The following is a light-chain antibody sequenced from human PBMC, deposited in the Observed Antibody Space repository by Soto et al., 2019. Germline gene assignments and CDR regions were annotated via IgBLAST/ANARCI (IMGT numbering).Light chain of an antibody. V-gene: IGLV2-8*01. Sequence: QSVLTQPPSVSGAPGQRVTISCTGTSRDVGGYDCVSWYQQHPGKAPKLMMYEVSKRPSGVPDRFSGSKSGNTASLTVSGLQPEDEADYYCSSYAGINILYVFGTGTKVTVL. CDR2: EVS. CDR1: SRDVGGYDC. CDR3: SSYAGINILYV. J-gene: IGLJ1*01.